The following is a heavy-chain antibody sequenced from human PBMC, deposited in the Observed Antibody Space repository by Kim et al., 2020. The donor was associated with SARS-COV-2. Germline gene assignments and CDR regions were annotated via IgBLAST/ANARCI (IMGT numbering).Heavy chain of an antibody. CDR2: IWYDGSNK. J-gene: IGHJ4*02. CDR3: ARDRAKDSSGWYGIFDY. Sequence: GGSLRLSCAASGFTFSSYGMHWVRQAPGKGLEWVAVIWYDGSNKYYADSVKGRFTISRDNSKNTLYLQMNSLRAEDTAVYYCARDRAKDSSGWYGIFDYWGQGTLVTVSS. CDR1: GFTFSSYG. V-gene: IGHV3-33*08. D-gene: IGHD6-19*01.